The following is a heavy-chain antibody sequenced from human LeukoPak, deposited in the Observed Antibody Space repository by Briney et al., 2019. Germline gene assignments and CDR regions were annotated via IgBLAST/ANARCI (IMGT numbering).Heavy chain of an antibody. CDR2: ISSSSSYI. D-gene: IGHD5-18*01. CDR1: GFTFSSYS. Sequence: GGSLRLSSAASGFTFSSYSMNWVRQAPGKGLEWVSSISSSSSYIYYADSVKGRFTISRDNAKNSLYLQMNSLRAEDTAVYYCARDPRGGYSYGYSAFDIWGQGTMVTVSS. CDR3: ARDPRGGYSYGYSAFDI. V-gene: IGHV3-21*01. J-gene: IGHJ3*02.